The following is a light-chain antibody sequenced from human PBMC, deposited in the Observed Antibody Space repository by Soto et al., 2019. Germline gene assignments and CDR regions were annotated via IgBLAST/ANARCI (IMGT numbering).Light chain of an antibody. V-gene: IGKV3-11*01. CDR3: QQRSNWPPMYT. CDR2: DAS. J-gene: IGKJ2*01. CDR1: QSFSSS. Sequence: EIVLTQSPATLSLSPGERATLSCRPSQSFSSSLAWYQQKPGQAPRLLIYDASNRATGIPARFSGSGSGTDFTLTISSLEPEDFAVYYCQQRSNWPPMYTFGQGTKLEIK.